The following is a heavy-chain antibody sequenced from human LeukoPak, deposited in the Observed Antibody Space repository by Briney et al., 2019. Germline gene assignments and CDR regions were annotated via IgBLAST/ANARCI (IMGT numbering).Heavy chain of an antibody. CDR3: ARDRHYYDSSGYLYYFDY. CDR1: GGSISSYY. CDR2: IYTSGST. Sequence: PSETLSLTCTVSGGSISSYYWSWIRQPAGKGLEWIGRIYTSGSTNYNPSLKSRVTMSVDTSKNQFSLKLSSVTAADTAVYYCARDRHYYDSSGYLYYFDYWGQGTLVTVSS. J-gene: IGHJ4*02. D-gene: IGHD3-22*01. V-gene: IGHV4-4*07.